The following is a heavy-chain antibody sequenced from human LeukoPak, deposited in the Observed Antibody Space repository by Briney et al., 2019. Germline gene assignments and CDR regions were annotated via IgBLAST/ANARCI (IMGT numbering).Heavy chain of an antibody. CDR1: ASTLSSYE. CDR2: ISSSGPTI. Sequence: GGCLRPSRAPSASTLSSYEMNCVRHAPRKGLEWVSYISSSGPTISYADSVKGPFTLSRDNAKNSLYLQMISLRAEATAGYYCARRVASSSLMDYWGQGTLVTVSS. D-gene: IGHD6-6*01. V-gene: IGHV3-48*03. J-gene: IGHJ4*02. CDR3: ARRVASSSLMDY.